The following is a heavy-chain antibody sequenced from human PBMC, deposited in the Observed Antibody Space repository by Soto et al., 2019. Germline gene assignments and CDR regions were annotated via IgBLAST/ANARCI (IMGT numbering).Heavy chain of an antibody. CDR3: ARVARLSGWCDFDF. D-gene: IGHD3-16*02. Sequence: QITLMESGPTLLKPTQTLTLTCTFSGFSLNTRGVAVGWFRQPPGKALEWLALIFWDDDRRYSPSLQSRLAISKDTSKNQGVLRVTNMDPGDTARYFCARVARLSGWCDFDFGGQGTLVAVSS. CDR1: GFSLNTRGVA. V-gene: IGHV2-5*02. CDR2: IFWDDDR. J-gene: IGHJ4*02.